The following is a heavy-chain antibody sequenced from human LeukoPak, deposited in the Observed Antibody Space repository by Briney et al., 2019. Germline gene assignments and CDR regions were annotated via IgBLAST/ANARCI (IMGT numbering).Heavy chain of an antibody. CDR2: IYYSGST. Sequence: PSETLSLTCTVSGGSISSSSYYWGWIRQPPGKGLEWLGCIYYSGSTYYNPSLKSRVTISVDTSKNQFSLKLSSVTAADTAVYYCARAPASSTINDAFDIWGQGTMVTVSS. CDR3: ARAPASSTINDAFDI. CDR1: GGSISSSSYY. J-gene: IGHJ3*02. D-gene: IGHD2-2*01. V-gene: IGHV4-39*01.